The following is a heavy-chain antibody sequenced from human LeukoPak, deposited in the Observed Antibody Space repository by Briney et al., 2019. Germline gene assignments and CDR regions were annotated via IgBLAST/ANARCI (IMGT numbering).Heavy chain of an antibody. CDR3: ARSLVGVSGYYWYFDL. Sequence: SETLSLTCTVSGGSISSYYWSWIRQPPGKGLEWIGYIYTSGSTNYNPSLKSRVTISVDTSKNQFSLELSSVTAADPAVYHCARSLVGVSGYYWYFDLWGRGTLVTVSS. CDR1: GGSISSYY. D-gene: IGHD3-22*01. J-gene: IGHJ2*01. V-gene: IGHV4-4*09. CDR2: IYTSGST.